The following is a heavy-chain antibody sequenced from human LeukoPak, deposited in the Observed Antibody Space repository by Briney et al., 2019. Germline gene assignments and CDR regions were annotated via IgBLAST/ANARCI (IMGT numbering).Heavy chain of an antibody. CDR1: GGSISNYY. D-gene: IGHD2-21*01. CDR3: KTAYEIDV. J-gene: IGHJ6*02. Sequence: SETLSLTFTVSGGSISNYYWSWIRQPPGKALEWIGYIYYTGTTKCNPSLKSRATISLDTSKNQFSLKLTSVTAADIFFFKQKTAYEIDVWGQGTTVTVSS. V-gene: IGHV4-59*01. CDR2: IYYTGTT.